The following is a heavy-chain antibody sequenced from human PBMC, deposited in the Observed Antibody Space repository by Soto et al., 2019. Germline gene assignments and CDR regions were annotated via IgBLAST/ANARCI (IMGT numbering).Heavy chain of an antibody. V-gene: IGHV4-39*01. Sequence: SETLSLTCTVSGGSISSSSYYWGWVRQPPGKGLEWIGSIYYSGSTYYNPSLKSRVTISADASTNQFSLKLSSVTAADTAVYYCVRRRASTPNWFDPWGQGTLVTVSS. CDR3: VRRRASTPNWFDP. CDR2: IYYSGST. J-gene: IGHJ5*02. CDR1: GGSISSSSYY.